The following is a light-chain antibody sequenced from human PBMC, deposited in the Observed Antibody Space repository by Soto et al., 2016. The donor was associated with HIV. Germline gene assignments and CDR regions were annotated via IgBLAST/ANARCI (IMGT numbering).Light chain of an antibody. CDR2: KAS. J-gene: IGKJ1*01. Sequence: DIQMTQSPSTLSASVGDRVTITCRASQSINSWLAWYQQKPGKAPKLLIYKASTLDSGVPSRFSGSASGTEFTLTISSLQPDDFATYYCQQYKTFGRFGRGTKVEVK. CDR1: QSINSW. V-gene: IGKV1-5*03. CDR3: QQYKTFGR.